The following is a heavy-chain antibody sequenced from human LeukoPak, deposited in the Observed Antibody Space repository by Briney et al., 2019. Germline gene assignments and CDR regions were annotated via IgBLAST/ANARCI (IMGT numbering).Heavy chain of an antibody. CDR1: GYTFTSYD. CDR2: MNPNSGNT. D-gene: IGHD1-26*01. Sequence: ASVKVSCKASGYTFTSYDINWVRQATGQGLEWMGWMNPNSGNTGYAQKFQGRVTMTRNTSISTAYMELSSLRSEDTAVYYCARGPRGATERSYYMGVWGKGTTVTVSS. V-gene: IGHV1-8*01. CDR3: ARGPRGATERSYYMGV. J-gene: IGHJ6*03.